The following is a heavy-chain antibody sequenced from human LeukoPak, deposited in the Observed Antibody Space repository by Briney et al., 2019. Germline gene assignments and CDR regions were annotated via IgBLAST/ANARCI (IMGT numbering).Heavy chain of an antibody. CDR3: ASLSGGRYCSGGSCEDYFDY. D-gene: IGHD2-15*01. V-gene: IGHV1-2*02. Sequence: GASVKVSCKASGYTFTGYYMHWVRQAPGQGLEWMGWINPNSGGTKYAQKFQGRVTMTGDPPISQAYMELSRLRSDDTAVYYCASLSGGRYCSGGSCEDYFDYWGQGTLVTVSS. J-gene: IGHJ4*02. CDR1: GYTFTGYY. CDR2: INPNSGGT.